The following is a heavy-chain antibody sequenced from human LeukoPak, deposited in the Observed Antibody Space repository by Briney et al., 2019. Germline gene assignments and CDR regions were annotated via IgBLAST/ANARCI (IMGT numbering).Heavy chain of an antibody. V-gene: IGHV3-23*01. CDR1: GFTFSSYV. CDR2: ISGRGVST. CDR3: AKDLLRNYYDSSGHYIPSAFDF. J-gene: IGHJ4*02. Sequence: PGGSLRLSCAASGFTFSSYVMTWVRQAPGKGLEWVSSISGRGVSTYYADSVKGRLTISRDTSKNTLFLQMHSLSAEDTAVYYCAKDLLRNYYDSSGHYIPSAFDFWGQGTLVTVSS. D-gene: IGHD3-22*01.